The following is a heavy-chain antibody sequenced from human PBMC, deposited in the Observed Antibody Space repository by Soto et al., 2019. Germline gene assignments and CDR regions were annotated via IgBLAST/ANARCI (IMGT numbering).Heavy chain of an antibody. D-gene: IGHD3-16*01. J-gene: IGHJ4*02. CDR1: GGSLSSYY. CDR3: ARTWGLTNAY. V-gene: IGHV4-59*01. Sequence: QVQLQESGPGLVKPSETLSLTCVVSGGSLSSYYWSWIRQPPGKGLEWIGYIYYSGSTNYNPSLTSRVTISVDTSKNQFSLKLSSVTAADTAVYYCARTWGLTNAYWGRGPLVTVSS. CDR2: IYYSGST.